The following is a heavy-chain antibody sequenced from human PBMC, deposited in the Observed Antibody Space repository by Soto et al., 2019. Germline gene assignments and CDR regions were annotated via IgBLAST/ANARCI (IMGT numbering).Heavy chain of an antibody. Sequence: SVKVSCKASGGTFSSYAISWVRQAPGQGLEWMGGIIPIFGTANYAQKFQGRVTITADESTSTAYMELSSLRSEDTAVYYCARLRVMVRRTTNSYYYGMDVWGQGTTVTVSS. CDR3: ARLRVMVRRTTNSYYYGMDV. CDR1: GGTFSSYA. D-gene: IGHD3-10*01. J-gene: IGHJ6*02. CDR2: IIPIFGTA. V-gene: IGHV1-69*13.